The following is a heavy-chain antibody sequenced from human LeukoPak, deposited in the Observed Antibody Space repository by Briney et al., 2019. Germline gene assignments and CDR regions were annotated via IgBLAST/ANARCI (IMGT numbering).Heavy chain of an antibody. D-gene: IGHD6-13*01. CDR3: AKEGARLGIAVSGPFDY. Sequence: GRSLRLSCAASGFTFDDYAMHWVRQAPGKGLEWVSGISWNSSSIDYTDSVKGRFAISRDNAKNSLFLQMNSLRAEDTALYYCAKEGARLGIAVSGPFDYWGQGTLVTVSS. J-gene: IGHJ4*02. CDR2: ISWNSSSI. CDR1: GFTFDDYA. V-gene: IGHV3-9*01.